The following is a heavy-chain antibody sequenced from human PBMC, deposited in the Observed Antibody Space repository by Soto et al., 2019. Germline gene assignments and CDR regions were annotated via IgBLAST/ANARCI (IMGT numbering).Heavy chain of an antibody. CDR2: ISGRAGST. Sequence: VQLLESGGGLVQPGGSLRVSCAASGFAFNIYAMSWVRQAPGKGVEGVSVISGRAGSTNYADAGKGRFTITRDNSKNTMYLQMNSLRVEDTAVYYCAKARNHYGSGSYFDYWGQGTLVTVSS. CDR1: GFAFNIYA. D-gene: IGHD3-10*01. CDR3: AKARNHYGSGSYFDY. J-gene: IGHJ4*02. V-gene: IGHV3-23*01.